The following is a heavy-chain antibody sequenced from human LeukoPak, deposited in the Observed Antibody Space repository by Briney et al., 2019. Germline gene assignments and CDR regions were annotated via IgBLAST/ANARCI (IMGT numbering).Heavy chain of an antibody. J-gene: IGHJ6*03. CDR3: AREETYYYYMDV. V-gene: IGHV4-61*08. Sequence: KPSETLSLTCTVSGYSISSGGYYWSWIRQHPGKGLEWIGYINYNGSTYYNPSLKSRVTISVDTSKNQFSLKLSSVTAADTAVYYCAREETYYYYMDVWGKGTTVTVSS. CDR2: INYNGST. CDR1: GYSISSGGYY.